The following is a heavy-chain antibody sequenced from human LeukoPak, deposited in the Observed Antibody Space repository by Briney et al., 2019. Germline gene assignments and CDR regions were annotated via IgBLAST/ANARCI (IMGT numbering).Heavy chain of an antibody. CDR3: ATALYYYGSGGYFGFWFDP. J-gene: IGHJ5*02. V-gene: IGHV1-24*01. D-gene: IGHD3-10*01. Sequence: ASVKVSCKVSGYTLTELSMHWVRQAPGKGLEWMGGFDPEDGETIYAQKFQGRVTMTEDTSTDTAYMELSSLRSEDTAVYYCATALYYYGSGGYFGFWFDPWGQGTLVTVSS. CDR1: GYTLTELS. CDR2: FDPEDGET.